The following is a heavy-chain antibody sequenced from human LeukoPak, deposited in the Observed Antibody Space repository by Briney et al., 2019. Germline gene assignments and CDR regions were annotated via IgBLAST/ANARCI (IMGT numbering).Heavy chain of an antibody. D-gene: IGHD1-26*01. CDR2: ISGSGGST. V-gene: IGHV3-23*01. CDR1: GFTFSSYA. J-gene: IGHJ4*02. CDR3: AKVGIDSGSSKPNDY. Sequence: GSLRLSCAASGFTFSSYAMSWVVQAPGRGLEWVSAISGSGGSTYYADSVKGRFTISRDDSKNTLYLQMNSLRAEDTAVYYCAKVGIDSGSSKPNDYWGQGTLVTVSS.